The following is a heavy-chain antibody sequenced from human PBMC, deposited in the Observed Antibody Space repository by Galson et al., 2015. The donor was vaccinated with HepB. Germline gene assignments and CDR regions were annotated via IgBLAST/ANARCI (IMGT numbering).Heavy chain of an antibody. V-gene: IGHV7-4-1*02. J-gene: IGHJ4*02. Sequence: SVKVSCKASGYTFTSYAMNWVRQAPGQGLEWMGWINTNTGNPTYAQGFTGRFVFSLGTSVSTAYLQISSLKAEDTAVYYCARSIAAAGPGTCWDWGQGTLVTVSS. CDR3: ARSIAAAGPGTCWD. CDR2: INTNTGNP. D-gene: IGHD6-13*01. CDR1: GYTFTSYA.